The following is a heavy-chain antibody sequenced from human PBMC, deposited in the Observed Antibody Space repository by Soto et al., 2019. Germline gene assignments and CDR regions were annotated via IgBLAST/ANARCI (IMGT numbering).Heavy chain of an antibody. J-gene: IGHJ6*02. CDR2: INTAGSTK. CDR1: GFTFSNFE. D-gene: IGHD3-9*01. Sequence: PGGSLRLSCAASGFTFSNFEMHWVRQAPGKGLEWVSYINTAGSTKYYAESVKGRLTIPRDNARNSLFLQMNSLRAEDTAVYYCARAECSSPDCLTAYYSYGLDVWGQGSTVTVSS. V-gene: IGHV3-48*03. CDR3: ARAECSSPDCLTAYYSYGLDV.